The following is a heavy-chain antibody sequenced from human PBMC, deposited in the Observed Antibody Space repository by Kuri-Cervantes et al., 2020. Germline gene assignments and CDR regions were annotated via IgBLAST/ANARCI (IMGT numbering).Heavy chain of an antibody. CDR2: INHSGSN. D-gene: IGHD3-3*01. CDR3: ARESLVQSILGAFDI. Sequence: GSLRLSCAVYGGSFSGYYWSWIRQPPGKGLEWIAEINHSGSNNYNPSLKSRVTISVDTSKNQFSLRLRSVTAADTAVYYCARESLVQSILGAFDIWGQGIMVTVSS. V-gene: IGHV4-34*01. J-gene: IGHJ3*02. CDR1: GGSFSGYY.